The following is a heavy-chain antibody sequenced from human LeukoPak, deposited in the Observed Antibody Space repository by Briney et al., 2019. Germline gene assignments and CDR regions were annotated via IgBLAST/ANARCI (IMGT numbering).Heavy chain of an antibody. CDR3: AKTYYSNYYFDY. CDR2: IRYDGSNK. V-gene: IGHV3-30*02. J-gene: IGHJ4*02. CDR1: GLTFSSYG. D-gene: IGHD4-11*01. Sequence: PGGSLSLSCAPSGLTFSSYGMHWVRQAPGKGLEWVAFIRYDGSNKYYAASVKGRFTISRDNSKNTLYLQMNSLRAEDTAVYYCAKTYYSNYYFDYWGQGTLVTVSS.